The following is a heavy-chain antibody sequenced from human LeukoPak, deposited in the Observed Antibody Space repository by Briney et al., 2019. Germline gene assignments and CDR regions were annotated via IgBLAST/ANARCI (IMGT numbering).Heavy chain of an antibody. CDR1: GGSISSYY. J-gene: IGHJ4*02. Sequence: PSETLSLTCTVSGGSISSYYWSWIRQPPGKGLEWIGYIYYSGSTNYNPSLKSRVTISVDRSKNQFSLKLSSVTAADTAVYYCARASLGCSGGSCYSVFDYWGQGTLVTVSS. V-gene: IGHV4-59*12. D-gene: IGHD2-15*01. CDR3: ARASLGCSGGSCYSVFDY. CDR2: IYYSGST.